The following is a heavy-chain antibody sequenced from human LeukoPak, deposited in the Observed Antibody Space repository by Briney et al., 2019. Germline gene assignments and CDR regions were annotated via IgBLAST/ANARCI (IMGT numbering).Heavy chain of an antibody. CDR2: INPNSGGT. Sequence: ASVKVSCKASGYTFTGYYMHWVRQAPGQGLEWMGWINPNSGGTNYAQKFQGRVTMTRDTSISTAYMELSRLRSDDTAVYYCARDRLDGGFYFDKWGQGTLVTVSS. CDR1: GYTFTGYY. CDR3: ARDRLDGGFYFDK. J-gene: IGHJ4*02. V-gene: IGHV1-2*02. D-gene: IGHD3-16*01.